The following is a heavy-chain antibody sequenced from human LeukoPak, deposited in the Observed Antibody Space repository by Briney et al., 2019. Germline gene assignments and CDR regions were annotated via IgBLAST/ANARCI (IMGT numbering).Heavy chain of an antibody. D-gene: IGHD4-23*01. Sequence: PGWSLRLYCAASGFTFSSYSMNWVRQAPGKGLEWVSSISSSSSYIYYADSVKGRFTISRDNAKNSLYLQMNSLRAEDTAVYYCARGADFYGGLTYYFDYWGQGTLVTVSS. CDR1: GFTFSSYS. J-gene: IGHJ4*02. CDR3: ARGADFYGGLTYYFDY. CDR2: ISSSSSYI. V-gene: IGHV3-21*01.